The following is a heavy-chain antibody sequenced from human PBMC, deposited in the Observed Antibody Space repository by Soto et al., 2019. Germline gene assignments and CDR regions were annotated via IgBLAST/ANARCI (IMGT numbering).Heavy chain of an antibody. CDR3: AKGASWLDY. CDR2: ILGSGGKA. V-gene: IGHV3-23*01. CDR1: GFDFYTHG. D-gene: IGHD3-16*01. J-gene: IGHJ4*02. Sequence: EVELSDFGGGLVQPGGSLRLTCTASGFDFYTHGMTWVRQAPGRGLEWVSSILGSGGKAYYADSVEGRFTIPRDNSKNTVFLQLNSLRAEDTAVYFCAKGASWLDYWGQGTPVIASS.